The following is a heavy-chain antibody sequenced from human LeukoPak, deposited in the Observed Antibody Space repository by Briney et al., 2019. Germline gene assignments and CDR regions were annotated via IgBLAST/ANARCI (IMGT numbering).Heavy chain of an antibody. J-gene: IGHJ5*02. V-gene: IGHV4-31*03. CDR1: GGSISSGGYY. D-gene: IGHD3-22*01. CDR3: ARGCPSGYSRISWFDP. CDR2: IYYSGST. Sequence: SETLSLTCTVSGGSISSGGYYWSWIRQHPGKGLEWIGYIYYSGSTYYNPSLKSRVTISVDTSKNQFSLKLSSVTAADTAVYYCARGCPSGYSRISWFDPWGQGTLVTVSS.